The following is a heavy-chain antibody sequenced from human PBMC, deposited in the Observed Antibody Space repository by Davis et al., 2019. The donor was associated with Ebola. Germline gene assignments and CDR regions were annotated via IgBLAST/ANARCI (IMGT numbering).Heavy chain of an antibody. CDR1: GFSFSDFY. Sequence: GGSLRLSCAVSGFSFSDFYMSWIRQTPGKGLEWLAYISTTSAYTNYADSVKGRFTISRDNTENSLYLQMNSLRVEDTAVYYCARYNSAWYLGEMDVWGKGTTVTVSS. CDR3: ARYNSAWYLGEMDV. CDR2: ISTTSAYT. J-gene: IGHJ6*04. D-gene: IGHD6-19*01. V-gene: IGHV3-11*06.